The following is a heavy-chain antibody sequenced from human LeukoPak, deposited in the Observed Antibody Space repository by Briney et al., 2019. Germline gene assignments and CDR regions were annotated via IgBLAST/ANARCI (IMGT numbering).Heavy chain of an antibody. Sequence: SSETLSLTCAVSGYSISSGYYWGWIRQPPGKGLEWIGSIYHSGSTYYNPSLKSRVTISVDTSKHHFSLKLSSVTAADTAVYFCARDRSAIYYDSSGYYPKDYFDYWGQGTLVTVSS. J-gene: IGHJ4*02. CDR2: IYHSGST. CDR1: GYSISSGYY. CDR3: ARDRSAIYYDSSGYYPKDYFDY. D-gene: IGHD3-22*01. V-gene: IGHV4-38-2*02.